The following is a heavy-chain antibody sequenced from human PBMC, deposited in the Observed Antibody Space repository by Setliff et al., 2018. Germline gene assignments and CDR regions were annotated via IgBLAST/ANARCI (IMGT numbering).Heavy chain of an antibody. CDR3: ARVPSVELVTIRTNSWFTY. D-gene: IGHD5-18*01. Sequence: ASVKVSCKASGYTFRNYALAWVRQAPGQGLEWVGWISVYNGDTNYAQKFQGTVTLTTDTSTSTAYMELRSLTSDDSAFYYCARVPSVELVTIRTNSWFTYWGEGTLVTVSS. CDR2: ISVYNGDT. V-gene: IGHV1-18*01. CDR1: GYTFRNYA. J-gene: IGHJ4*02.